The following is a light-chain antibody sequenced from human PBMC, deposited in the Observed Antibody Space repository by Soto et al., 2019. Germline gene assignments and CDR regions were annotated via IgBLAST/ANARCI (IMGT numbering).Light chain of an antibody. V-gene: IGKV3-20*01. CDR2: DAS. CDR1: QSVSSSY. Sequence: EIVLTQSPGTLSLSPGERATLSCRASQSVSSSYLAWYQQKPGQAPRLLIYDASSRATGIPDRFSGSGSGTDFSLTISRLEPEDFAVYYCQQYGSSPGTTFGGGTKVEIK. CDR3: QQYGSSPGTT. J-gene: IGKJ4*01.